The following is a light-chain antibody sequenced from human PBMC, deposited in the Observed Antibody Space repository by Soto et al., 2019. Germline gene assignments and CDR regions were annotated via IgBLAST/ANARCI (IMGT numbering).Light chain of an antibody. J-gene: IGKJ5*01. V-gene: IGKV3-11*01. Sequence: EIVLTQSPATLSLYPGERATLSCRASQSVSSYLAWYQQKPGQAPRLLIYDASNRATGIPARFSGSGSGTDFTLTISSLEPEDFAVYYCQQRSNWPLGTFGQGTRLEIK. CDR1: QSVSSY. CDR3: QQRSNWPLGT. CDR2: DAS.